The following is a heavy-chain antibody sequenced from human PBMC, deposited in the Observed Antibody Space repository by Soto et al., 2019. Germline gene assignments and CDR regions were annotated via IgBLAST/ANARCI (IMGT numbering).Heavy chain of an antibody. Sequence: QVQLVQSGAEVRKPGSSVKVSCKASGGTFSGYTITWVRQAPGQGLEWMGGTIPVFGTANYAQKFQGRVTITADESTNTAYMELSSLRSADTAVYYCARLSIARRDFDYWGQGTLVTVSS. D-gene: IGHD6-6*01. CDR2: TIPVFGTA. V-gene: IGHV1-69*01. J-gene: IGHJ4*02. CDR3: ARLSIARRDFDY. CDR1: GGTFSGYT.